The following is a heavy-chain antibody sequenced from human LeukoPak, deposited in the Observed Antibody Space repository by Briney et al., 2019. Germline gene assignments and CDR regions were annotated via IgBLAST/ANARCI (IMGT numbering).Heavy chain of an antibody. CDR1: GGTISSSSFY. D-gene: IGHD6-13*01. V-gene: IGHV4-39*01. CDR3: ARPPPPRYSSSPGGDY. J-gene: IGHJ4*02. Sequence: PSETLSLTCTVSGGTISSSSFYWGWTPHPPGKALEWIGSIYCSKSTYYNPFRKSRITISVDTTKNQFSLKLSSLTAADTAVYYCARPPPPRYSSSPGGDYWGQGTLVTVSS. CDR2: IYCSKST.